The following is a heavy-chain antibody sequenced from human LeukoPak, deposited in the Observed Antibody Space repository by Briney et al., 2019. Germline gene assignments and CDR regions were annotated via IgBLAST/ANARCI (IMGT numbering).Heavy chain of an antibody. Sequence: GGSLRLSCAASGFSFSDYAMSWVRQAPARGLEWVSSIRGGGEKFYADSVKGRFTLSRDDSKNTVYLQLNNLRVEDTAIYFCAKANWVSNADAVWWGQGTLVTVSS. J-gene: IGHJ4*02. CDR3: AKANWVSNADAVW. CDR1: GFSFSDYA. D-gene: IGHD1-1*01. CDR2: IRGGGEK. V-gene: IGHV3-23*01.